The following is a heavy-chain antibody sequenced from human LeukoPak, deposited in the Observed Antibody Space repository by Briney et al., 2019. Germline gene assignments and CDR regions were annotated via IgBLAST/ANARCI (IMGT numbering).Heavy chain of an antibody. V-gene: IGHV3-23*01. CDR3: ARDGSGMFDY. J-gene: IGHJ4*02. Sequence: GGSLRLSCAASGFTFSTNVMTWVRQAPGKGLEWVSAVTDSGASEYYADSVKGRFTISRGNSKNTLYLQMNSLRAEDTAVYYCARDGSGMFDYWGQGTLVTVSS. CDR1: GFTFSTNV. D-gene: IGHD3-10*01. CDR2: VTDSGASE.